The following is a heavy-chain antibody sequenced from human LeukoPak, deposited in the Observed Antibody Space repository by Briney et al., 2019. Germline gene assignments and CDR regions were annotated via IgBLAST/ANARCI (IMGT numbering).Heavy chain of an antibody. J-gene: IGHJ4*02. V-gene: IGHV3-48*03. CDR2: VSSSSSNI. CDR1: GFTFSSYE. D-gene: IGHD5-18*01. Sequence: AGGSLRLSCAASGFTFSSYEMNWVRQAPGKGLEWVSYVSSSSSNIYHADSVKGRFTIDRANAKNSLYLQMNSLKTEDTAVYYCTRHPDRQTDTAMVFDYWGQGTLVTVSS. CDR3: TRHPDRQTDTAMVFDY.